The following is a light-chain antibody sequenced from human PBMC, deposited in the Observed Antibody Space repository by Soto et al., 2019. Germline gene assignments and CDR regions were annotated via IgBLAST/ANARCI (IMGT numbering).Light chain of an antibody. CDR3: QHYDSSPPYT. CDR2: AAS. V-gene: IGKV3-20*01. CDR1: QSVSSKF. J-gene: IGKJ2*01. Sequence: PGERAALSCRASQSVSSKFLAWYQQKPGQAPRLLIYAASNRATGIPDRFSGSGSGTDFTLTISRLEPEDFAVYYCQHYDSSPPYTFGQGTKLEIK.